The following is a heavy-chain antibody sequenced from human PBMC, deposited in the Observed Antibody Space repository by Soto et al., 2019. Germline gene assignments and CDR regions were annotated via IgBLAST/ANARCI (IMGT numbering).Heavy chain of an antibody. J-gene: IGHJ4*02. CDR3: AKTASMTIRDGFDH. CDR1: GFTFSSYA. Sequence: EVQVLESGGGLVQPGGSLILSCAASGFTFSSYAMSWVRQAPGQGLEWVSAISGSGSNPYYADSVKGRFTISRDNSKNTLYLQMNGLRAEDTALYYCAKTASMTIRDGFDHWGQGTLVTVSS. V-gene: IGHV3-23*01. CDR2: ISGSGSNP. D-gene: IGHD4-17*01.